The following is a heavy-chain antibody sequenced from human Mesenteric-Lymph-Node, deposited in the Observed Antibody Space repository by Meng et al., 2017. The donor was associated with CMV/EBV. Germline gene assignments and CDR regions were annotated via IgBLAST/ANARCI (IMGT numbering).Heavy chain of an antibody. CDR2: ISPSGTT. V-gene: IGHV4-34*01. J-gene: IGHJ4*02. CDR3: ARLAFGWSPKYYFDY. D-gene: IGHD6-19*01. Sequence: SETLSLTCAVHGGSFSGYYCRWIRQYPGEGLEWIGEISPSGTTNYHPSLESRVTISLDTSRNQLSLRLSSVTAADTAVYFCARLAFGWSPKYYFDYWGLGTLVTVSS. CDR1: GGSFSGYY.